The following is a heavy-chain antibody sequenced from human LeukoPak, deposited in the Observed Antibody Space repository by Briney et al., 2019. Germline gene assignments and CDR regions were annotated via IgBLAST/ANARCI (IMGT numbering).Heavy chain of an antibody. CDR1: GYTFISYG. J-gene: IGHJ4*02. Sequence: GASVKVSCKASGYTFISYGISWVRQAPGQGLEWMGWISASNGNTKYAQKVQGRVTMTTDTSTSTAYMELRSLKSDDTAVYYCARERVRQTTLDYWGQGTLVTVSS. CDR2: ISASNGNT. CDR3: ARERVRQTTLDY. D-gene: IGHD3-10*01. V-gene: IGHV1-18*01.